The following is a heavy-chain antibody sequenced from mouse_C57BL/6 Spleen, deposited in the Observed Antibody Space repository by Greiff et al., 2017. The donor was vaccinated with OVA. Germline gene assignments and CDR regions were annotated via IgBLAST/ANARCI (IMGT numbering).Heavy chain of an antibody. CDR1: GFSLTSYG. V-gene: IGHV2-2*01. Sequence: VKLMESGPGLVQPSQSLSITCTVSGFSLTSYGVHWVRQSPGKGLEWLGVIWSGGSTDYNAAFISRLSISKDNSKSQVFFKMNSLQADDTAIYYCARSGYYGSSPSFDYWGQGTTLTVSS. J-gene: IGHJ2*01. CDR3: ARSGYYGSSPSFDY. CDR2: IWSGGST. D-gene: IGHD1-1*01.